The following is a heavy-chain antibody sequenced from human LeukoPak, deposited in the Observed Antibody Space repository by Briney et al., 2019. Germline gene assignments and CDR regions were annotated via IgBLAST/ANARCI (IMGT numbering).Heavy chain of an antibody. Sequence: PSETLSLTCTVSGGPINSYYWSWIRQPPGKGLEWIGYIYYSGSTNYNPSLKSRVTISVDTSKNQFSLKLSSVTAADTAVYYCARGVVQGDFDYWGQGTLVTVSS. D-gene: IGHD3-3*01. CDR2: IYYSGST. CDR3: ARGVVQGDFDY. J-gene: IGHJ4*02. V-gene: IGHV4-59*01. CDR1: GGPINSYY.